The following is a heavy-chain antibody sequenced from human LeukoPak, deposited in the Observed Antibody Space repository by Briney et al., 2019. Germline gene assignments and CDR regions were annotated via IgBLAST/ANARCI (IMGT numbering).Heavy chain of an antibody. Sequence: SETLSLTCTVSGYSISSGYYWGWIRQPPGKGLEWIGSIYHSGSTYYNPALKSRVTISVDTSKNQFSLKLSSVTAADTAVYYCARAVGITTALFDYWGQGTLVTVSS. CDR1: GYSISSGYY. CDR3: ARAVGITTALFDY. CDR2: IYHSGST. V-gene: IGHV4-38-2*02. J-gene: IGHJ4*02. D-gene: IGHD1-26*01.